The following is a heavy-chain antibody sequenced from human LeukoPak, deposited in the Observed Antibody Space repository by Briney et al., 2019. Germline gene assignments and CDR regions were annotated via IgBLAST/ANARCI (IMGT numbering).Heavy chain of an antibody. Sequence: GASVKVSCKASGYTFTGYYMHWVRQAPRQGLEWMGWINPNSGGTNYAQKFQGWVTMTRDTSISTAYMELSRLRSDDTAVYYCARGRRKDIVVVPAALWLYFDYWGQGTLVTVSS. CDR1: GYTFTGYY. J-gene: IGHJ4*02. CDR2: INPNSGGT. V-gene: IGHV1-2*04. D-gene: IGHD2-2*01. CDR3: ARGRRKDIVVVPAALWLYFDY.